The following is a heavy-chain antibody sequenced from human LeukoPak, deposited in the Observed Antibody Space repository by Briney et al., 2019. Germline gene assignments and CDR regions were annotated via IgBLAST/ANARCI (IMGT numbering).Heavy chain of an antibody. Sequence: SETLSLTCTVSGGSFSSSPYYWGWIRQPPGKGLEWIGSVYYSGSTYYNPSLKSRVTISLDTSKNQFPLKLASVTAADTAVYYCAKTGSSIAARPPDYWGQGTLVTVSS. D-gene: IGHD6-6*01. J-gene: IGHJ4*02. CDR2: VYYSGST. CDR1: GGSFSSSPYY. V-gene: IGHV4-39*06. CDR3: AKTGSSIAARPPDY.